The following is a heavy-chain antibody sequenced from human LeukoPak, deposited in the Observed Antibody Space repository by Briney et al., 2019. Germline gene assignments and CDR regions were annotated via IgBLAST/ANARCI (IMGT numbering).Heavy chain of an antibody. CDR1: GYTFTSYG. CDR3: AREPPYYYDSSGIGHAFDI. D-gene: IGHD3-22*01. Sequence: GASVKVSCKASGYTFTSYGISWVRQAPGQGLEWMGGIIPIFGTANYAQKFQGRVTITTDESTSTAYMELSSLRSEDTAVYYCAREPPYYYDSSGIGHAFDIWGQGTMVTVSS. V-gene: IGHV1-69*05. CDR2: IIPIFGTA. J-gene: IGHJ3*02.